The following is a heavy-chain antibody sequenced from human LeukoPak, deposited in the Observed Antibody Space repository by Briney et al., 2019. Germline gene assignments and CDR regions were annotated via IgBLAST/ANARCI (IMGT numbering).Heavy chain of an antibody. CDR3: ATALAQTHASDI. V-gene: IGHV5-51*01. CDR2: IYPADSDT. D-gene: IGHD6-13*01. J-gene: IGHJ3*02. CDR1: GNTFTNYW. Sequence: GESLKISCKGSGNTFTNYWIIWVRQMPGKGLEWMGIIYPADSDTRYSPSFQGHVTVSADRSTSTAYLQWSSLKASDTAMYYWATALAQTHASDIWGQGTLVTVSS.